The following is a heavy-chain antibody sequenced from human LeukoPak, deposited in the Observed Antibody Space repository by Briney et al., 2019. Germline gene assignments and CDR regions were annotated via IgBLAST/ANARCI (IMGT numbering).Heavy chain of an antibody. Sequence: SETLSLTCAVYGGSFSGYYWSWIRQPPGKGLEWIGEINHSGSTNYNPSLKSRVTISVDTSKDQFSLKLSSVTAADTAVYYCARSDMVRGVIRIDYWGQGTLVTVSS. J-gene: IGHJ4*02. D-gene: IGHD3-10*01. V-gene: IGHV4-34*01. CDR3: ARSDMVRGVIRIDY. CDR2: INHSGST. CDR1: GGSFSGYY.